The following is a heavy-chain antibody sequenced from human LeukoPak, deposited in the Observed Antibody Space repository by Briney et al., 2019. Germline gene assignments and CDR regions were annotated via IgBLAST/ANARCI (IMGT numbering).Heavy chain of an antibody. CDR3: VTGFAAITPALGY. J-gene: IGHJ4*02. Sequence: GGSLRLSCAASGFTFSSYWMHWVRQGPGKGLVWVSRINSDGSYTSYAESVKGRFTISRDNAKNTLYLQMNSLRAEDTAVYYFVTGFAAITPALGYWGQGTLVTVSS. CDR2: INSDGSYT. V-gene: IGHV3-74*01. CDR1: GFTFSSYW. D-gene: IGHD2-2*02.